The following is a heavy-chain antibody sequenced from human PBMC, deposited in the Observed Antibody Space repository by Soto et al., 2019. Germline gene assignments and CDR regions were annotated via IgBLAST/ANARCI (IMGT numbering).Heavy chain of an antibody. D-gene: IGHD3-10*01. CDR1: GYTFTSYG. CDR3: ARDQGLLWFGESVAFDI. V-gene: IGHV1-18*01. J-gene: IGHJ3*02. CDR2: ISAYNGNT. Sequence: ASVKVSCKASGYTFTSYGISWVRQAPGQGLEWMGWISAYNGNTNYAQKLQGRVTMTTDTSTSTAYMELRSLRSDDTAVYYCARDQGLLWFGESVAFDIWGQGTMVT.